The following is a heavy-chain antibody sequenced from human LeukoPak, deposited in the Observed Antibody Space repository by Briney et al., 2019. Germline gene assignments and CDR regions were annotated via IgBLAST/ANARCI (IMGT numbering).Heavy chain of an antibody. CDR2: ISSSSSTI. V-gene: IGHV3-48*01. J-gene: IGHJ5*02. Sequence: GGSLRLSCAASGFTFSSYEMTWVRQAPGKGLEWVSYISSSSSTIYYADSVKGRFTISRDNAKNSLYLQMNSLRAEDTAVYYCARPRVGATGWFDPWGQGTLVTVSS. CDR3: ARPRVGATGWFDP. D-gene: IGHD1-26*01. CDR1: GFTFSSYE.